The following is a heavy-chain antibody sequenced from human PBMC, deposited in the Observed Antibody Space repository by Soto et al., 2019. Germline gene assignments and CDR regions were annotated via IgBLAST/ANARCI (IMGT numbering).Heavy chain of an antibody. Sequence: SETLSLTCSVSEGGGSFSSNNHYWVWIRQPPGKGLEWIGSIYYGGRTYYNPSLKSRVTVSVDTSKNQFSLKLNSVTAADTAVYYCGRAHRDLQQLVHYYYSMDVWGQGTTVTVS. CDR1: EGGGSFSSNNHY. D-gene: IGHD6-13*01. J-gene: IGHJ6*02. V-gene: IGHV4-39*01. CDR3: GRAHRDLQQLVHYYYSMDV. CDR2: IYYGGRT.